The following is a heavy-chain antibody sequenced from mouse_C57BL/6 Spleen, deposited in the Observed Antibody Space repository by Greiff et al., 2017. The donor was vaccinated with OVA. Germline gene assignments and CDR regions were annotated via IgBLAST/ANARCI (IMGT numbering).Heavy chain of an antibody. Sequence: EVKLVESEGGLVQPGSSMKLSCTASGFTFSDYYMAWVRQVPEKGLEWVANSNYDGSSTYYLDSLKSRFIISRDNAKNILYLQMSSLKSEDTATYYCARDGAGFWYFDVWGTGTTVTVSS. CDR3: ARDGAGFWYFDV. J-gene: IGHJ1*03. CDR1: GFTFSDYY. V-gene: IGHV5-16*01. CDR2: SNYDGSST.